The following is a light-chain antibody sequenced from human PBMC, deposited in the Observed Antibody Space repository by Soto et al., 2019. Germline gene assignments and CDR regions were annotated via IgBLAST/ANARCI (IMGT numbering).Light chain of an antibody. CDR1: QSVSGTY. J-gene: IGKJ2*01. CDR2: GAS. CDR3: QQYASSPYT. Sequence: VLTQSPGTLSLSPGERATLSCRPSQSVSGTYVAWYQQRPGLAPRLLIYGASTRATGVPDRFSGSGSETDFTLTISSLVPEDFAVYYCQQYASSPYTLGQGTKLEIK. V-gene: IGKV3-20*01.